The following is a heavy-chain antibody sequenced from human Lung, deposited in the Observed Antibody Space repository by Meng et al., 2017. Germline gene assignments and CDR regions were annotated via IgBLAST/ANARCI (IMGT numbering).Heavy chain of an antibody. V-gene: IGHV1-18*01. CDR3: ARSPYSSGWPNFDS. D-gene: IGHD6-19*01. Sequence: GHLVQAGAAAREPGASVKASCKASGYPFTNYGISWVRQAPGQGLEWMGWISVYNVNTNYAQKFQGRVTMTTDTSTSTTYMELRSLRSDDTGVYYCARSPYSSGWPNFDSWGQGTLVTVSS. CDR2: ISVYNVNT. J-gene: IGHJ4*02. CDR1: GYPFTNYG.